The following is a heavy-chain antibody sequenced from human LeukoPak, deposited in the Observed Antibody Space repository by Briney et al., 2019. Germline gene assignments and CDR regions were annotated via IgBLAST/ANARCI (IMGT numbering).Heavy chain of an antibody. V-gene: IGHV3-21*01. CDR2: ISSSSSYI. CDR1: GFTFSYYN. CDR3: ARDRALFDY. Sequence: AGGSLRLYCAASGFTFSYYNMNWIRQAPGKGLEWVSSISSSSSYIYYADSVKGRFTISRDNAKNSLYLQMNSLRAEDTAVYYCARDRALFDYWGQGTLVTVSS. J-gene: IGHJ4*02.